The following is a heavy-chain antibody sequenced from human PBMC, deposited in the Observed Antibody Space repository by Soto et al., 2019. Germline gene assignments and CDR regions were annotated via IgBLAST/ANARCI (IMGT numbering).Heavy chain of an antibody. V-gene: IGHV3-23*01. CDR2: ISGSGGSI. CDR3: AKTVWELLRPAFDI. D-gene: IGHD1-26*01. Sequence: EVQLLESGGGLVQPGGSLRLSCAASGFTFSSYAMSWVRQAPGKGLEWVSAISGSGGSIYYADSVKGRFTISRDNSKNTLYLQLNGLRAEDTAVYYCAKTVWELLRPAFDIWGQGTMVTVSS. J-gene: IGHJ3*02. CDR1: GFTFSSYA.